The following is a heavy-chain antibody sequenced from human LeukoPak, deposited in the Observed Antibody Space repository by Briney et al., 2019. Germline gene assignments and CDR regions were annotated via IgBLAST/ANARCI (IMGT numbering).Heavy chain of an antibody. D-gene: IGHD3-10*01. CDR2: FNDTGSST. CDR1: GFTFSSHA. Sequence: GGSLRLSCAASGFTFSSHAMTWVRQAPGKGLEWVSSFNDTGSSTYYADSVKGRFTISRDNSKNTLYLQMTNLRAEDTAVYFCAKDLLRIYWRTFDSWGQGALVIVSS. V-gene: IGHV3-23*01. CDR3: AKDLLRIYWRTFDS. J-gene: IGHJ4*02.